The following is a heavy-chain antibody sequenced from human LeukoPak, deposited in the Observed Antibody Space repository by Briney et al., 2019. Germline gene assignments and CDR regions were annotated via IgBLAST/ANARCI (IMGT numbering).Heavy chain of an antibody. Sequence: GGSLRLSCAASGFTFDDYGMSWVSQAPGKGLEWVSGINWNGGSTGYADSVKGRFTISRDNAKNSLYLQMNSLRAEDTALYHCARMAGGSYLNYMDVWGKGTTVTVSS. CDR2: INWNGGST. D-gene: IGHD1-26*01. J-gene: IGHJ6*03. V-gene: IGHV3-20*01. CDR3: ARMAGGSYLNYMDV. CDR1: GFTFDDYG.